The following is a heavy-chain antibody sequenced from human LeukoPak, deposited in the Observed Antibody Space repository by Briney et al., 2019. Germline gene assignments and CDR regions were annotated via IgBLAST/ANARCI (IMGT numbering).Heavy chain of an antibody. V-gene: IGHV3-30-3*01. CDR3: ARGNSGYCSGSNCYSPFDY. CDR1: GVTFSSYA. CDR2: ISYDGSNK. J-gene: IGHJ4*02. Sequence: GRSLRLSCAASGVTFSSYAMHWVRQAPGKGLEWVAVISYDGSNKYYADSVKGRFTISRDNAKNSLYLQMNSLRAEDTAVYYCARGNSGYCSGSNCYSPFDYWGQGTLVTVSS. D-gene: IGHD2-15*01.